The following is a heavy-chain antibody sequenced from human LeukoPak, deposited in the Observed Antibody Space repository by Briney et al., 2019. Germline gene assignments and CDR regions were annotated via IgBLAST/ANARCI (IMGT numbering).Heavy chain of an antibody. V-gene: IGHV1-69*13. J-gene: IGHJ4*02. CDR3: ARDAIHVEMADQSGGGDY. CDR1: GGTFSSYA. CDR2: IIPIFGTA. Sequence: ASVKVSCKASGGTFSSYAISWVRQAPGQGLEWMGGIIPIFGTANYAQKFQGRVTITADESTSTAYMELSSLRSEDTAVYYCARDAIHVEMADQSGGGDYWGQGTLVTVSS. D-gene: IGHD5-24*01.